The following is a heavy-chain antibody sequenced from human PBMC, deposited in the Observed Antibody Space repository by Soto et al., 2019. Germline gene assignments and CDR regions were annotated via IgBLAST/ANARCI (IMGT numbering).Heavy chain of an antibody. CDR1: GGTFSSYT. Sequence: ASVKVSCKASGGTFSSYTISWVRQAPGQGLEWMGRIIPISGIANHARKFQGRVTITADKSTGTAYMELSSLRSEDTAVYYCANPPRYWGQGTLVTVSS. CDR2: IIPISGIA. V-gene: IGHV1-69*02. CDR3: ANPPRY. J-gene: IGHJ4*02.